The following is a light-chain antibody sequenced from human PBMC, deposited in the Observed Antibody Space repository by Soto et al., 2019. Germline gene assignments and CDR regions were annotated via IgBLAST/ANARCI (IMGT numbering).Light chain of an antibody. CDR1: QSISSSY. V-gene: IGKV3-20*01. J-gene: IGKJ5*01. CDR2: GAS. Sequence: EIVLTQSPGTLSLSPGERATLSCRASQSISSSYLAWYQQKPGQAPRLLIYGASSRATGIPDRFSGSGSGTDFTLTISRLEPEDFAVYYCQQYGRENTFGQGTRLEIK. CDR3: QQYGRENT.